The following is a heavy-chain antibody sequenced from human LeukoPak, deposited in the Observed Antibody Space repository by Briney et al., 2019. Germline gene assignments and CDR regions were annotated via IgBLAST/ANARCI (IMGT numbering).Heavy chain of an antibody. CDR1: GGSISSGGYY. V-gene: IGHV4-31*03. J-gene: IGHJ6*02. CDR2: IYYSGST. Sequence: PSETLSLTCTVSGGSISSGGYYWSWIRQHPGKGLEWIGYIYYSGSTYYNPSPKSRVTISVDTSKNQFSLKLSSVTAADTAVYYCARVSPSYYYGMDVWGQGTTVTVSS. CDR3: ARVSPSYYYGMDV.